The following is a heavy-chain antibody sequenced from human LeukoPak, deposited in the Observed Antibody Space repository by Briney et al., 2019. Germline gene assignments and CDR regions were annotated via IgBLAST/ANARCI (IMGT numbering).Heavy chain of an antibody. Sequence: GGSLRLSCAASGFSFSDYPMHWVRQAPGKGLESVSAISSNGGSTYYATSVKGRFTISRDNSENTLYLQMGSLRPEDMAVYYCSRRGRDYGLDYWGQGTLVTVSS. CDR1: GFSFSDYP. CDR3: SRRGRDYGLDY. CDR2: ISSNGGST. V-gene: IGHV3-64*01. D-gene: IGHD4/OR15-4a*01. J-gene: IGHJ4*02.